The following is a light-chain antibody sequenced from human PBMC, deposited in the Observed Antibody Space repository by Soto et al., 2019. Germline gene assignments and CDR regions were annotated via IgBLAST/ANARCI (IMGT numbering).Light chain of an antibody. V-gene: IGKV1-6*01. CDR3: LQDYDYPRA. CDR2: AAS. Sequence: AIQMTQSPSSLSASVGDSVTITCRASQGIRNDLGWYQQKPGKAPKVLIYAASSLLSGVPSRFSGSGSGTDFTLTISSLQPEDFATYYCLQDYDYPRALGQGTKLEIK. J-gene: IGKJ1*01. CDR1: QGIRND.